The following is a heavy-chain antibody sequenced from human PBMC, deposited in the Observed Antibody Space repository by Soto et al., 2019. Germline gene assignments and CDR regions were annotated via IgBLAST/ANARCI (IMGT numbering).Heavy chain of an antibody. V-gene: IGHV1-18*01. J-gene: IGHJ6*02. D-gene: IGHD3-22*01. CDR1: GYTFTTYG. CDR2: ISPYNDDT. Sequence: ASVKVSCKASGYTFTTYGISWVRQAPGQGLEWLGWISPYNDDTKYAQIIQGRVTMTTDTSTRTAYMDMRSLRSDDTAVYFCARGGYYDSSGARNYHYYGMDVWGQGTTVTVSS. CDR3: ARGGYYDSSGARNYHYYGMDV.